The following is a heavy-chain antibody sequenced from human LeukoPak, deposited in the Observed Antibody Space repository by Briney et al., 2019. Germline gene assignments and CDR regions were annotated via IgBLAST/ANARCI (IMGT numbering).Heavy chain of an antibody. V-gene: IGHV3-15*01. J-gene: IGHJ4*02. D-gene: IGHD4-17*01. Sequence: PGGSLRLSCAASGFTFSNAWMSWVRQAPGKGLEWVGRIRSKTDGGTTDYAAPVKGRFTISRDDSKNTLYLQMNSLKTEDTAVYYCTTDLGDYATGSRGYWGQGTLVTVSS. CDR2: IRSKTDGGTT. CDR1: GFTFSNAW. CDR3: TTDLGDYATGSRGY.